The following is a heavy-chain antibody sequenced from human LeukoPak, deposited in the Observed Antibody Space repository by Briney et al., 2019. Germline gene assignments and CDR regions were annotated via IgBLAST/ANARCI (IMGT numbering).Heavy chain of an antibody. J-gene: IGHJ4*02. CDR1: GGSFSGYY. CDR3: ARGTAMVPFDY. D-gene: IGHD5-18*01. CDR2: INHSGST. V-gene: IGHV4-34*01. Sequence: SETLSLTCAVYGGSFSGYYWSWIRQPPGKGLEWIGEINHSGSTNYNPSLRSRVTISVDTSKNQFSLKLSSVTAADTAVYYCARGTAMVPFDYWGQGTLVTVSS.